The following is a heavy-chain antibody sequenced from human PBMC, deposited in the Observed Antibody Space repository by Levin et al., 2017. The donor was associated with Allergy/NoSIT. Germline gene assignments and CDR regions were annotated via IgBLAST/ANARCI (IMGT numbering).Heavy chain of an antibody. CDR2: INPNSGGT. J-gene: IGHJ4*02. V-gene: IGHV1-2*06. CDR3: ARDLWPSYSSSSGNFDY. D-gene: IGHD6-6*01. CDR1: GYTFTGYY. Sequence: GASVKVSCKASGYTFTGYYMHWVRQAPGQGLEWMGRINPNSGGTNYAQKFQGRVTMTRDTSISTAYMELSRLRSDDTAVYYCARDLWPSYSSSSGNFDYWGQGTLVTVSS.